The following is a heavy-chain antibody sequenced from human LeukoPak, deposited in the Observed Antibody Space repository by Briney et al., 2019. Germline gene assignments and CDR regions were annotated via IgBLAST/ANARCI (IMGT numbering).Heavy chain of an antibody. V-gene: IGHV1-69*13. CDR2: IIPIFGTA. J-gene: IGHJ4*02. Sequence: SVKVSCKASGGTFSSYAISWVRQAPGQGLEWMGGIIPIFGTANYAQKFQGRVTITADESTSTAYMELSSLRSDDTAMYYCARGGGIAGLGFWGQGTLVTVSS. D-gene: IGHD6-13*01. CDR1: GGTFSSYA. CDR3: ARGGGIAGLGF.